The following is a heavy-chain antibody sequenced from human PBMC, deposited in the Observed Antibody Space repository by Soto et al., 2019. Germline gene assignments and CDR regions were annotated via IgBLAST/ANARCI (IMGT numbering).Heavy chain of an antibody. D-gene: IGHD6-19*01. Sequence: GRPKRLPWAASECTFSSFWVHWIRQTTGKGLVWVSRINSDGSSTSYADSVKGRFTISRDNAKNTLYLQMNSLRAEDTSVYYCARDRGLYISAPYDYWVQGSLDT. J-gene: IGHJ4*02. CDR1: ECTFSSFW. CDR2: INSDGSST. V-gene: IGHV3-74*01. CDR3: ARDRGLYISAPYDY.